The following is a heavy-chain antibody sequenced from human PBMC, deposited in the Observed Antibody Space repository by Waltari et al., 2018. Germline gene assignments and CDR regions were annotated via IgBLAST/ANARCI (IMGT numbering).Heavy chain of an antibody. J-gene: IGHJ3*02. CDR3: ARGAAETGAAFDI. Sequence: QVQLVESGGGVVQPGRSLRLSCSASGLTFSSSDMHWFRQAPGKGLEWVAVISYDGSNKYYADSVKGRFTISRDNSKNTLYLQMNSLRAEDTAVYYCARGAAETGAAFDIWGQGTMVTVSS. CDR2: ISYDGSNK. V-gene: IGHV3-30-3*01. CDR1: GLTFSSSD. D-gene: IGHD3-10*01.